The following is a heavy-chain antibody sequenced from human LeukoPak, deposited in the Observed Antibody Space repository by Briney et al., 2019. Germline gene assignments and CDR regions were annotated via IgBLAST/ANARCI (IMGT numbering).Heavy chain of an antibody. CDR2: ISGSGGST. D-gene: IGHD3-9*01. Sequence: GGSLRLSCAASGMTFRSHWMTWVRQAPGKGLEWVSAISGSGGSTYYADSVKGRFTISRDNSKNTLYLQMNSLRAEDTAVYYCANRGRLRYLNYWGQGTLVTVSS. CDR3: ANRGRLRYLNY. CDR1: GMTFRSHW. J-gene: IGHJ4*02. V-gene: IGHV3-23*01.